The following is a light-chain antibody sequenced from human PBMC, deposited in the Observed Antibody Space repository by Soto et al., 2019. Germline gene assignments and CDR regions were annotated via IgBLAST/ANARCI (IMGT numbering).Light chain of an antibody. CDR1: SGDIGAYDH. Sequence: QSALTQPASVSGSPGQSVILSSSGTSGDIGAYDHVAWFQQHPGEVPKLLLRDVTNRPSGVSGRFSGSKSGNTAYLTISGLRPEDEADYYCSSSTHSNTVVFGGGTKLTVL. CDR3: SSSTHSNTVV. CDR2: DVT. V-gene: IGLV2-14*03. J-gene: IGLJ3*02.